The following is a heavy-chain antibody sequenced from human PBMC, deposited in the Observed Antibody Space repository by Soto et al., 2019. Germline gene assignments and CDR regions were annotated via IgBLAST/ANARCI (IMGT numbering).Heavy chain of an antibody. CDR2: ISFDGSEK. V-gene: IGHV3-30*03. CDR1: GFSFNNYG. CDR3: ARDRIGIKYYFDY. D-gene: IGHD5-12*01. Sequence: WGSLRLSCAASGFSFNNYGIHWARQAPGKGLEWVAVISFDGSEKYYGDSVKGRFTLSRDNSKNTVFLQMDSLGVEDTAVYYCARDRIGIKYYFDYWGQGSLVTVSS. J-gene: IGHJ4*02.